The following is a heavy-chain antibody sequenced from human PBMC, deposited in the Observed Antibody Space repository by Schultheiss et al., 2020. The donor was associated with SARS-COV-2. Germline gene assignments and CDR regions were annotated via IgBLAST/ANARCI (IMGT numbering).Heavy chain of an antibody. V-gene: IGHV4-59*04. CDR2: IYYSGST. CDR1: GGSISSYY. CDR3: AQPKAYCGGDCYSHDAFDI. Sequence: SETLSLTCTVSGGSISSYYWSWIRQHPGKGLEWIGYIYYSGSTYYNPSLKSRVTISVDTSKNQFSLKLSSVTAADTAVYYCAQPKAYCGGDCYSHDAFDIWGQGTMVTVSS. D-gene: IGHD2-21*02. J-gene: IGHJ3*02.